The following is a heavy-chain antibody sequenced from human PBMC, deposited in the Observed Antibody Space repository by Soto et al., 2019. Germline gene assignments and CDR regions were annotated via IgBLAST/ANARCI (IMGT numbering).Heavy chain of an antibody. J-gene: IGHJ4*02. Sequence: QVQLQESGPGLVKPSETLSLTCTVSGGSIGTYYWSWNRQSPGKGLEWIGYIYYSGSNNYSPSLKSRVTISIDTSKHQFSLKLSSVTAADTAVYYCARRLPFDNWGQGTLVTVSS. CDR3: ARRLPFDN. CDR1: GGSIGTYY. V-gene: IGHV4-59*08. CDR2: IYYSGSN.